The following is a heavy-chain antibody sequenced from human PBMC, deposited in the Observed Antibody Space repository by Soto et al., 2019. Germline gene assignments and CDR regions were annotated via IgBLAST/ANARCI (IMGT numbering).Heavy chain of an antibody. Sequence: QVQLQESGPGLVKPSETLSLTCTVSGGSISNYYWSWIRQPPGKGLEWIGYIYYSGSTNYNPSLKSRVTISVDTSKNQFSLKLSSVTAADTAVYYCARLRSSSTYYYYYYGMDVW. J-gene: IGHJ6*01. CDR2: IYYSGST. V-gene: IGHV4-59*01. D-gene: IGHD6-6*01. CDR3: ARLRSSSTYYYYYYGMDV. CDR1: GGSISNYY.